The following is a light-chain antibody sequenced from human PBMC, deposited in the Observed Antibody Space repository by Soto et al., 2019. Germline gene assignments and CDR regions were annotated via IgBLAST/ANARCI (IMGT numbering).Light chain of an antibody. J-gene: IGKJ1*01. CDR2: AAS. V-gene: IGKV1-12*01. CDR1: QGITSW. CDR3: QQATSFPRT. Sequence: DILMTQSPSFVSASVGDRVTISCRASQGITSWLAWYQQKPGKAPKLLIYAASTLQGGVPSRFSGSGSGTEFTLTISSLQPEDVATYYCQQATSFPRTFGQGTKVDIK.